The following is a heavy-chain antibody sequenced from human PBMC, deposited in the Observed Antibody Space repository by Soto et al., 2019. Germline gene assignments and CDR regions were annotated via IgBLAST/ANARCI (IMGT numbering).Heavy chain of an antibody. J-gene: IGHJ4*02. D-gene: IGHD3-10*01. Sequence: SETLSLTCTVSGGSISSYYWSWIRQPPGKGLEWIGYIYYRGSTNYNPSLKSRVTVSVDTSKTQFSLKLSSVTAADTAVYYCARTGDFDYWGQGTLVTVSS. CDR3: ARTGDFDY. CDR2: IYYRGST. V-gene: IGHV4-59*01. CDR1: GGSISSYY.